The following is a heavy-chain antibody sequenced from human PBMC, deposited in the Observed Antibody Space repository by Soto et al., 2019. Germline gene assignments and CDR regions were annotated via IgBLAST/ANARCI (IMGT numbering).Heavy chain of an antibody. CDR2: IYYSGST. D-gene: IGHD3-22*01. CDR3: ATPQDYDGCLDS. J-gene: IGHJ4*02. V-gene: IGHV4-59*08. Sequence: SETLSLTCTVSGGSISSYYWSWIRQPPGKGLEWIGYIYYSGSTNYNPSLKSRVTISVDTSKNQFSLKLSSVTAADTAVYYCATPQDYDGCLDSWGQGTLVTVSS. CDR1: GGSISSYY.